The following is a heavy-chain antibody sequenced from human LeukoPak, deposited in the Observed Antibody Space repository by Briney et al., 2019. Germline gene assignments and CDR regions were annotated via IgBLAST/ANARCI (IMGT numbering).Heavy chain of an antibody. D-gene: IGHD5-18*01. V-gene: IGHV3-20*04. CDR1: GFTFDDYG. CDR3: AKGEGNTAMALIDY. CDR2: ISWNGGST. J-gene: IGHJ4*02. Sequence: GGSLRLSCAASGFTFDDYGMTWVRQTPGKGLEWVSGISWNGGSTGYADSVKGRFTISRDNSKNTLYLQMNSLRAEDTAVYYCAKGEGNTAMALIDYWGQGTLVTVSS.